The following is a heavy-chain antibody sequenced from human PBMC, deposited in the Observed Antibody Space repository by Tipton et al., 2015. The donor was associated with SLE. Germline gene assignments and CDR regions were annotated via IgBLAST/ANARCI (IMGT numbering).Heavy chain of an antibody. J-gene: IGHJ1*01. CDR1: GGSFSGYY. D-gene: IGHD6-19*01. V-gene: IGHV4-34*01. CDR2: IYYSGST. CDR3: ARYAGVAAHTEYFQH. Sequence: TLSLTCAVYGGSFSGYYWSWIRQPPGKGLEWIGSIYYSGSTYYNPSLKSRVTISVDTSKNQFSLKLSSVTAADTAVYYCARYAGVAAHTEYFQHWGQGTLVTVSS.